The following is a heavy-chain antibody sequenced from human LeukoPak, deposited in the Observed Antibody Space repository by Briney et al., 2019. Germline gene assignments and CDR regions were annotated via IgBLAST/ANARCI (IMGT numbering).Heavy chain of an antibody. CDR2: ISGGGDST. CDR3: GKDRNVYCSGGSCYTL. D-gene: IGHD2-15*01. J-gene: IGHJ4*02. Sequence: GGSLRLSCTASGFTFSSYAMSWVRQPPGKGLEWVSLISGGGDSTYYADSVKGRFTISRDNSKNTLHLEMNSLRAEDTAVYYCGKDRNVYCSGGSCYTLWGQGTLVTVSS. CDR1: GFTFSSYA. V-gene: IGHV3-23*01.